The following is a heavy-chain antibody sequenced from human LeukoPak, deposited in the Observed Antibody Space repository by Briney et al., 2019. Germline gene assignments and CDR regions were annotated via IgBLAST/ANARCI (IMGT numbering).Heavy chain of an antibody. CDR3: ARGGMPDGNYYREHFYY. J-gene: IGHJ4*02. V-gene: IGHV5-51*01. CDR1: GYSFTTYW. Sequence: GESLKISCKGSGYSFTTYWIGWVRPIPGKGLEWGGIIYPGDSDTRYSASFLGQVTIAADKSISTAYQQWGSLKASDTAMYYCARGGMPDGNYYREHFYYWRRGSLVSVCS. D-gene: IGHD1-26*01. CDR2: IYPGDSDT.